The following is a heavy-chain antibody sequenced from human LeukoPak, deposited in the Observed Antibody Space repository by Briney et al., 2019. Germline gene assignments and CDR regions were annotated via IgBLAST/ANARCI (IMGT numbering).Heavy chain of an antibody. V-gene: IGHV4-34*01. CDR3: ASRKFYYYYMDV. CDR1: GGSFSGYY. J-gene: IGHJ6*03. CDR2: INQSGST. Sequence: PSETLSLTCAVYGGSFSGYYWSWIRQPPGKGLEWIGEINQSGSTNYNPSLKSRVTISVDTSKNQFSLKLSSVTAADTAVYYCASRKFYYYYMDVWGKGTTVTVSS.